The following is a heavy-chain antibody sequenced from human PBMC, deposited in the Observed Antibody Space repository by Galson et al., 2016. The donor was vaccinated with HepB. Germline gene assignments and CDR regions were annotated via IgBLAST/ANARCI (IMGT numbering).Heavy chain of an antibody. CDR2: LNPSSGTA. V-gene: IGHV1-46*01. D-gene: IGHD6-6*01. Sequence: SVKVSCKASGHTFITYHMHWVRKDPGQGLEWMGILNPSSGTASSAQKFQGRVTMTRDTSTTTVYLELHSLRSDDTAVYYCAMNITRPARGLLDYWGRGTLVTVSS. J-gene: IGHJ4*02. CDR1: GHTFITYH. CDR3: AMNITRPARGLLDY.